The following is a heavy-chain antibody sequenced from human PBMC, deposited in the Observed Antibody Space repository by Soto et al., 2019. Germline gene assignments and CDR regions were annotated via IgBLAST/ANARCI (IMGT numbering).Heavy chain of an antibody. V-gene: IGHV4-34*01. Sequence: SETLSLTCAVYGGSFSGYYWSWIRQPPGKGLEWIGEINHSGSTNYNPSLKSRVTISVDTSKNQFSLKLSSVTAADTAVYYCARALRRRMVVAATGSDYWGQGTLVTVSS. CDR2: INHSGST. CDR1: GGSFSGYY. D-gene: IGHD2-15*01. CDR3: ARALRRRMVVAATGSDY. J-gene: IGHJ4*02.